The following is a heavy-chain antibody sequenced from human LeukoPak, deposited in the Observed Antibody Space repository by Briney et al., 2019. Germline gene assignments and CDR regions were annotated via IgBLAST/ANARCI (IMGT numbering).Heavy chain of an antibody. CDR2: IYYSGST. CDR1: GGSISSYY. CDR3: ARGSGFDAFGI. Sequence: SETLSLTCTVSGGSISSYYWSWIRQPPGRGLEWIGYIYYSGSTNYNPSLKSRVTISVDTSKNQFSLKLSSVTAADTAVYYCARGSGFDAFGIWGQGTMVTVSS. V-gene: IGHV4-59*01. D-gene: IGHD3-10*01. J-gene: IGHJ3*02.